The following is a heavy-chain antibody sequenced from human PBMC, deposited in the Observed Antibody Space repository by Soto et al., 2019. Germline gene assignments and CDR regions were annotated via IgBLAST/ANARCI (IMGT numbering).Heavy chain of an antibody. J-gene: IGHJ6*02. Sequence: GESLKISCEGSGYSFPSYWIAWVRQMPGKGLEWMGFIYPDDPDTTYSPSFHGQVTISADKSISTAYLQWSSLKASDSAMYYCTRRALTGTYMDFWGQGTTVTVSS. D-gene: IGHD1-7*01. CDR3: TRRALTGTYMDF. CDR1: GYSFPSYW. V-gene: IGHV5-51*01. CDR2: IYPDDPDT.